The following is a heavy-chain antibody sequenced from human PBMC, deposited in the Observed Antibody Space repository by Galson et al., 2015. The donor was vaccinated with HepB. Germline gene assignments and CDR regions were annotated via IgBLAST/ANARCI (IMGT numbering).Heavy chain of an antibody. J-gene: IGHJ6*03. CDR1: GGTFSSYA. Sequence: SVKVSCKASGGTFSSYAISWVRQAPGQGLEWMGGISPIFGTANYAQKFQGRVTITADESTSTAYMELSSLRSEDTAVYYCARDREEGGLEDDYYYYMDVWGKGTTVTVSS. CDR3: ARDREEGGLEDDYYYYMDV. V-gene: IGHV1-69*13. D-gene: IGHD2-15*01. CDR2: ISPIFGTA.